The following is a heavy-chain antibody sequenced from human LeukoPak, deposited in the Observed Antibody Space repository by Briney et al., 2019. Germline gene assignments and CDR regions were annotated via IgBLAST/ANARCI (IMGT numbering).Heavy chain of an antibody. V-gene: IGHV3-21*01. CDR3: AREGMGRRAFDI. Sequence: PGGSLRLSCAASGFTFSTYSMNWVRQAPGKGLEWVSSISSSSNYIYYADSLKGRFTISRDNAKNSLYLQMNSLRAEDTAMYFCAREGMGRRAFDIWGQGTMVTVSS. J-gene: IGHJ3*02. CDR1: GFTFSTYS. D-gene: IGHD3-10*01. CDR2: ISSSSNYI.